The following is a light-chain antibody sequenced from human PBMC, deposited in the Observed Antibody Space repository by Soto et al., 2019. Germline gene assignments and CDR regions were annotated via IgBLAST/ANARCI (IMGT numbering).Light chain of an antibody. Sequence: EIQLTQSPSFLSASVGDTVTITCRASQGASSYLAWYQQKPGKAPMLLIYAASTLQSGVPSRFSGSGSGTEFTLTISSLQPEDFATYYCQQLNTFPHTFGGGTKVEIK. CDR3: QQLNTFPHT. V-gene: IGKV1-9*01. CDR2: AAS. CDR1: QGASSY. J-gene: IGKJ4*01.